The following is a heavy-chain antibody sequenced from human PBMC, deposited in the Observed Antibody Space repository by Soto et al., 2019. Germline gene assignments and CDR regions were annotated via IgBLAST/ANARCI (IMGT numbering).Heavy chain of an antibody. CDR1: GYTFTSYD. J-gene: IGHJ3*02. CDR2: MNPNSGNT. CDR3: ALGDYFDSSGYSDVFDI. Sequence: ASVKVSCKASGYTFTSYDINWVRQATGQGLEWMGWMNPNSGNTGYAQKFQGRVTMTRNTSISTAYMELSSLRSEDTAVYYCALGDYFDSSGYSDVFDISGQGTMVTV. D-gene: IGHD3-22*01. V-gene: IGHV1-8*01.